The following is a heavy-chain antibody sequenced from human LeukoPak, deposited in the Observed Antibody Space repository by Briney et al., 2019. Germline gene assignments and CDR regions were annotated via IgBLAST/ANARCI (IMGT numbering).Heavy chain of an antibody. V-gene: IGHV4-34*01. CDR1: GGSFSGYY. D-gene: IGHD6-19*01. CDR3: ARGRGSGSFGNY. Sequence: SETLSLTCAVYGGSFSGYYWSWIRQPPGKGLEWIGEINHSGSTNYNPSLKSRVTISVDTSKNQFSPKLSPVTAADTAVYYCARGRGSGSFGNYWGQGTLVTVSS. CDR2: INHSGST. J-gene: IGHJ4*02.